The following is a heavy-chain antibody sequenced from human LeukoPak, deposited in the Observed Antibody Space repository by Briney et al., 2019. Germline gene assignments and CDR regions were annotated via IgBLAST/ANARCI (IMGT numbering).Heavy chain of an antibody. D-gene: IGHD6-19*01. V-gene: IGHV3-74*01. CDR3: ARAGRAVAGIDEIYYFDY. J-gene: IGHJ4*02. CDR2: INSDGSST. Sequence: GGSLRLSCAASGFTFSSYWMHWVRQAPGKGLVWVSRINSDGSSTYYADSVKGRFTISRDNSKNTLYLQMNSLRAEDTAVYYCARAGRAVAGIDEIYYFDYWGQGTLVTVSS. CDR1: GFTFSSYW.